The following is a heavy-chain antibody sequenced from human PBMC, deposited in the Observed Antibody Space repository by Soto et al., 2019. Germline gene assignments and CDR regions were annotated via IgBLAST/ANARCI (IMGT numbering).Heavy chain of an antibody. V-gene: IGHV1-24*01. D-gene: IGHD5-12*01. Sequence: ASVKVSWKVSGYTLTELSMHWVRQAPGKGLEWMGGFDPEDGETIYAQKFQGRVTMTENTSTDTAYMELSSLRSEDTAVYYCAAAAAGDGYLKSKPLLSGLVWGQGTMVTVSS. J-gene: IGHJ3*01. CDR3: AAAAAGDGYLKSKPLLSGLV. CDR2: FDPEDGET. CDR1: GYTLTELS.